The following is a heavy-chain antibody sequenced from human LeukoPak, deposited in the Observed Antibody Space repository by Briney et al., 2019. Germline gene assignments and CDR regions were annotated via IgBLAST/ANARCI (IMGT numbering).Heavy chain of an antibody. D-gene: IGHD4-23*01. J-gene: IGHJ5*02. CDR3: VRGGDYGGRRNWLDP. V-gene: IGHV4-34*01. Sequence: SETLSLTCAVYGGSFSGYYWSWIRQPPGKGLEWIGEINHSGSTNYNPSLKSRVTISVDTSKNQFSLKLSSVTAADTAVYYCVRGGDYGGRRNWLDPWGQGTLVTVSS. CDR2: INHSGST. CDR1: GGSFSGYY.